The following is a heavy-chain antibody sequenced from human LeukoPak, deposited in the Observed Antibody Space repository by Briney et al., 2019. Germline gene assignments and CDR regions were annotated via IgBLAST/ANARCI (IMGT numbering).Heavy chain of an antibody. CDR3: SSPTGADY. J-gene: IGHJ4*02. CDR2: ISYDGSNK. CDR1: GFTFSSYA. V-gene: IGHV3-30-3*01. Sequence: TGRSLRLSCAASGFTFSSYAMLWVRQAPGKGLEWVAVISYDGSNKYYADSVKGRFTISRDNSKNTLYLQMNSLRAEDTAVYYCSSPTGADYWGQGTLVTVSS. D-gene: IGHD6-13*01.